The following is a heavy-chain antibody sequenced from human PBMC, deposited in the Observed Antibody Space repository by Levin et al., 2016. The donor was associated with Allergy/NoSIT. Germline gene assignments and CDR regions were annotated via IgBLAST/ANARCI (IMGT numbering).Heavy chain of an antibody. D-gene: IGHD5-18*01. J-gene: IGHJ4*02. CDR1: GGSISSSSYY. CDR3: ANTKYTAMVS. V-gene: IGHV4-39*01. CDR2: IYYSGST. Sequence: GSLRLSCTVSGGSISSSSYYWGWIRQPPGKGLEWIGSIYYSGSTYYNPSLKSRVTISVDTSKNQFSLKLSSVTAADTAVYYCANTKYTAMVSWGQGTLVTVSS.